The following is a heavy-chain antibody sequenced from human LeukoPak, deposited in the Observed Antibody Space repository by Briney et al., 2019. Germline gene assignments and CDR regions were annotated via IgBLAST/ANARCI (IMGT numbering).Heavy chain of an antibody. D-gene: IGHD3-10*01. V-gene: IGHV4-59*08. CDR3: ARISGYYGSGSYYLSWFDP. Sequence: SSETLSLTCTVSGGSISSYYWSWIRQPPGKGLEWIGYIYYSGSTNYNPSLKSRVTISVDTSKNQFSLKLSSVTAADTAVYYCARISGYYGSGSYYLSWFDPWGQGTLVTVSS. J-gene: IGHJ5*02. CDR2: IYYSGST. CDR1: GGSISSYY.